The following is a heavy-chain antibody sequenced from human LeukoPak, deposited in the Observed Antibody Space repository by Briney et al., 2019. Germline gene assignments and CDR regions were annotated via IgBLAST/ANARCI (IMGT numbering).Heavy chain of an antibody. CDR3: ARGKSRSGSYYKYNLRDY. CDR2: INPSGGST. Sequence: ASVKVSCKASGYTFISYYMHWVRQAPGQGLEWMGLINPSGGSTSYAQKFQGRVTMTRNTSISTAYMELSSLRSEDTAVYYCARGKSRSGSYYKYNLRDYWGQGTLVTVSS. J-gene: IGHJ4*02. V-gene: IGHV1-46*01. CDR1: GYTFISYY. D-gene: IGHD3-10*01.